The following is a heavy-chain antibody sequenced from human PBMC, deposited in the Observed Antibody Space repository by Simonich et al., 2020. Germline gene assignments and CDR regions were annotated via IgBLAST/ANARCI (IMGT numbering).Heavy chain of an antibody. CDR2: ATTYNGNT. J-gene: IGHJ3*02. Sequence: QVQLVQSGAEVKKPGASVKVSCKASGSTFTSYGISWVRQAPGQGLEVMGRATTYNGNTNHAQKPQGRVTMPTDTSTSTAYMELRSLQSDDTAVYYCASSTTGTTAFDIWGQGTMVTVSS. CDR3: ASSTTGTTAFDI. D-gene: IGHD1-1*01. CDR1: GSTFTSYG. V-gene: IGHV1-18*01.